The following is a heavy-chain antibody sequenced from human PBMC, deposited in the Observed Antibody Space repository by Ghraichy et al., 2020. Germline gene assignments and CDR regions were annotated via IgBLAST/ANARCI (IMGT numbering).Heavy chain of an antibody. CDR3: ARGRSTMVRGVIIKSHFDY. D-gene: IGHD3-10*01. J-gene: IGHJ4*02. V-gene: IGHV4-34*01. CDR1: GGSFSGYY. CDR2: INHSGST. Sequence: ETLSLTCAVYGGSFSGYYWSWIRQPPGKGLEWIGEINHSGSTNYNPSLKSRVTISVDTSKNQFSLKLSSVTAADTAVYYCARGRSTMVRGVIIKSHFDYWGQGTLVTVSS.